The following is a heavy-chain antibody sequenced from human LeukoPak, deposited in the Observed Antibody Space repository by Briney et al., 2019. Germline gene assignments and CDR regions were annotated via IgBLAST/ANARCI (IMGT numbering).Heavy chain of an antibody. V-gene: IGHV3-9*01. CDR1: GFTFDDYA. CDR2: ISWNSGSI. J-gene: IGHJ6*02. CDR3: AKDIGYSSSWYYYYYGMDV. D-gene: IGHD6-13*01. Sequence: PGGSLRLSCAASGFTFDDYAMHWVRQAPGKGLEWVSGISWNSGSIGYADSVKGRFTISRDNAKNSLYLQMNSLRAEDTALYYCAKDIGYSSSWYYYYYGMDVWGQGTTVTVSS.